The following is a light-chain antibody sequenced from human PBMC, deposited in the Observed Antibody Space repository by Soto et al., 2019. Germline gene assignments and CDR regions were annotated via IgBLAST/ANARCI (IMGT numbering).Light chain of an antibody. J-gene: IGKJ1*01. CDR1: ESVSSD. V-gene: IGKV3D-15*01. CDR2: SAS. CDR3: QQYNNWPRT. Sequence: VTPGERATLSCRASESVSSDLAWYQQKHGHAPILLIHSASTRATGVPARVSGSGCGTEFTLTISSLQSEDVAVYYCQQYNNWPRTFGQGTKVDI.